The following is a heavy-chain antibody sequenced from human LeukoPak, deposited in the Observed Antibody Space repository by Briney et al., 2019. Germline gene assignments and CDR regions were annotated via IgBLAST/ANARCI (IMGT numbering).Heavy chain of an antibody. CDR3: ARSFRVQVWSDFDS. J-gene: IGHJ4*02. CDR1: GFIFSSYW. V-gene: IGHV3-7*01. CDR2: IKEDGSEK. Sequence: PGGSLRLSCGASGFIFSSYWMNWLRQAPGKGLEWVANIKEDGSEKHYVDSVKGRFTISRDNAKNSLYLQMNSLRAEDTAVYYCARSFRVQVWSDFDSWGQGTLITVSS. D-gene: IGHD5-18*01.